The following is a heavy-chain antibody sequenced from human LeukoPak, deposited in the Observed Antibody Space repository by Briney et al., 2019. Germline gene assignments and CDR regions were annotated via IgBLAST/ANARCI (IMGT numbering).Heavy chain of an antibody. CDR3: AKEKYYDSSGALEY. Sequence: GGSLRLSYAASGFTFSSYAMSWVRQAPGKGLEWVSAISGSGGSTYYADSVKGRFTISRDNSKNTLYLQMNSLRAEDTAVYYCAKEKYYDSSGALEYWGQGTLVTVSS. CDR2: ISGSGGST. J-gene: IGHJ4*02. V-gene: IGHV3-23*01. CDR1: GFTFSSYA. D-gene: IGHD3-22*01.